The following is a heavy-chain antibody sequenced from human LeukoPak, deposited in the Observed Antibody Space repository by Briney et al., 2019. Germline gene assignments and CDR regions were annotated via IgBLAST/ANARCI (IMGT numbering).Heavy chain of an antibody. CDR2: IYYTGST. CDR3: ARREDFWYFDL. J-gene: IGHJ2*01. Sequence: SETLSLTCTVSGGSVSHYNWTWIRQPPGKGLEWIGYIYYTGSTNYNPSLKSRVTFSVDTSKNHFSLKLISVTAADTAVYYCARREDFWYFDLWGRGTLVTVSS. CDR1: GGSVSHYN. V-gene: IGHV4-59*08.